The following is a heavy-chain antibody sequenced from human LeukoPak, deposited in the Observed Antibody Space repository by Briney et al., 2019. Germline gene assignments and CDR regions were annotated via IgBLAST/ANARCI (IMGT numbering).Heavy chain of an antibody. CDR1: GYTLTELS. CDR2: FDPEDGET. D-gene: IGHD4-23*01. CDR3: ATRGITVVNPHRTFDY. Sequence: ASVKVSCKVSGYTLTELSMHWVRQAPGKGREGMGGFDPEDGETIYAQKFQGRVTMTEDTSTDTAYMELSSLRSEDTAVYYCATRGITVVNPHRTFDYWGQGTLVTVSS. J-gene: IGHJ4*02. V-gene: IGHV1-24*01.